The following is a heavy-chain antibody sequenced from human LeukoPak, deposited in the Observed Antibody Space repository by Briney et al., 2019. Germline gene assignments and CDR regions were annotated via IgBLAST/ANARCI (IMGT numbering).Heavy chain of an antibody. V-gene: IGHV1-46*01. CDR3: ARGQEGFDY. J-gene: IGHJ4*02. CDR2: IYPRDGST. CDR1: GYTFTSYG. Sequence: ASVKVSCKASGYTFTSYGISWVRQAPGQGLEWMGMIYPRDGSTSYAQRFQDRVTVTRDTSTSTVHMELSGLRSEDTAVYYCARGQEGFDYWGQGTLVTVSS.